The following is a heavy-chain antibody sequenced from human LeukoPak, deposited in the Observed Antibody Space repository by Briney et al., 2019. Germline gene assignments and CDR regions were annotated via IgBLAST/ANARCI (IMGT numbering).Heavy chain of an antibody. V-gene: IGHV4-59*12. D-gene: IGHD6-19*01. Sequence: SETLSLTCTVSGGSISSYYWSWIRQPPGKGLDWIGYIFYNGNTNYNPSLKSRVTISVDTSKNQFSLKLSSVTAADTAIYYCANIAVGQSLDFQHWGQGTLVTVSS. CDR3: ANIAVGQSLDFQH. CDR2: IFYNGNT. J-gene: IGHJ1*01. CDR1: GGSISSYY.